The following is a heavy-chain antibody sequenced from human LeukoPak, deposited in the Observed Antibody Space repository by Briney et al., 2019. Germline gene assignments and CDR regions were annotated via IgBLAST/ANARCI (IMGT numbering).Heavy chain of an antibody. Sequence: SVTVSCKASGGTFSSYAISWVRQAPGQGLEWMGGIIPIFGTANYAQKFQGRVTITTDESTSTAYMELSSLRSEDTAVYYCARGEGAYDFSFDYWGQGTLVTVSS. CDR2: IIPIFGTA. D-gene: IGHD3-3*01. V-gene: IGHV1-69*05. CDR1: GGTFSSYA. J-gene: IGHJ4*02. CDR3: ARGEGAYDFSFDY.